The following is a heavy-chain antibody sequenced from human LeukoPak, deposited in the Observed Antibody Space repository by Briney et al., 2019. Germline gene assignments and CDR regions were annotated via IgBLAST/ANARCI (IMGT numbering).Heavy chain of an antibody. V-gene: IGHV3-21*01. D-gene: IGHD5-12*01. J-gene: IGHJ4*02. Sequence: GSLRLSCAASGFTFSSYSMNWVRQAPGKGLEWVSSISSSSSYIYYADSVKGRFTISRDNAKNSLYLQMNSLRAEDTAVYYCASRGYSGYAGDADYWGQGTLVTVSS. CDR3: ASRGYSGYAGDADY. CDR1: GFTFSSYS. CDR2: ISSSSSYI.